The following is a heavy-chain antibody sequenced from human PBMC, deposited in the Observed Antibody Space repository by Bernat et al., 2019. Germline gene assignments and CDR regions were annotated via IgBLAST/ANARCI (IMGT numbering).Heavy chain of an antibody. CDR3: ANKGSSSGWFC. CDR2: ISYDGSNK. V-gene: IGHV3-30-3*01. Sequence: QVQLVESGGGVVQPGRSLRLSCAASGFTFSSYAMHWVRQAPGKGLEWVAVISYDGSNKYYADSVKGRFTISRDNSKNTLDLQMNSLRAEDTAVYYCANKGSSSGWFCWGQGTLVTVSS. J-gene: IGHJ4*02. CDR1: GFTFSSYA. D-gene: IGHD6-19*01.